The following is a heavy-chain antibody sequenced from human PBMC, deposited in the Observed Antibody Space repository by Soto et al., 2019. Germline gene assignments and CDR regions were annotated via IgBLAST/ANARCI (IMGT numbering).Heavy chain of an antibody. CDR3: ARYPYYYDSSGYFGVVY. V-gene: IGHV4-34*01. CDR2: INHSGST. J-gene: IGHJ4*02. CDR1: GGSFSGYY. Sequence: QVQLQQWGAGLLKPSETLSLTCAVYGGSFSGYYWSWIRQPPGKGLEWIGEINHSGSTNYNPSLKSRVTISVDTSKNQFSVKLSSVTSADTAVYYCARYPYYYDSSGYFGVVYWGQGTLVTVSS. D-gene: IGHD3-22*01.